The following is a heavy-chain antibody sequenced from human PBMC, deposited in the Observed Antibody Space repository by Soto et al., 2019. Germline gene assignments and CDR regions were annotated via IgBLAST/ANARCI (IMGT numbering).Heavy chain of an antibody. CDR3: TTSGKSWPDSFDF. J-gene: IGHJ3*01. Sequence: QVLLEQWGAGLLKPSETLSLTCAVYRVSFNSYFWNWVRQPPGKGLEWIGEATPYGRSNYTPSRKSRVTVSKDTSRNQFSLAVSSLTASDTAVYYCTTSGKSWPDSFDFWGQGAMVTVSS. CDR2: ATPYGRS. V-gene: IGHV4-34*02. CDR1: RVSFNSYF. D-gene: IGHD6-13*01.